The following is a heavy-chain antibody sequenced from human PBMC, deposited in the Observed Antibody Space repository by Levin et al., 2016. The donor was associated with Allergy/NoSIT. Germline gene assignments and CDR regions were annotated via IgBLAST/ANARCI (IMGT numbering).Heavy chain of an antibody. J-gene: IGHJ3*02. V-gene: IGHV5-51*01. Sequence: GGSLRLSCKGSGYTLTNYWVGWVRQMPGKGLEWMGIIYPDDSDTRYSPPFQGQVTISADKSINTAYLQWSSLKASDTAIYYCTIHQELMDAFETWGQGTMVAVSS. CDR3: TIHQELMDAFET. CDR1: GYTLTNYW. D-gene: IGHD3-10*01. CDR2: IYPDDSDT.